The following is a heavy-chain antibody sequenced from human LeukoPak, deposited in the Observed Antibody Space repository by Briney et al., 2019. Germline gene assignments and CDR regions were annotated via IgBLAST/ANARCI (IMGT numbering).Heavy chain of an antibody. D-gene: IGHD4/OR15-4a*01. CDR2: VYYSGSI. J-gene: IGHJ5*02. V-gene: IGHV4-39*07. Sequence: SETLSLTCSVPGDSITSGAYYWAWLRQPPGKGLEWIGSVYYSGSIKYNPSLKGRVSISRDMSKNQFSLNLNSVNATDTAVYYCARRDYAAWFDPWGQGTLVTVSS. CDR3: ARRDYAAWFDP. CDR1: GDSITSGAYY.